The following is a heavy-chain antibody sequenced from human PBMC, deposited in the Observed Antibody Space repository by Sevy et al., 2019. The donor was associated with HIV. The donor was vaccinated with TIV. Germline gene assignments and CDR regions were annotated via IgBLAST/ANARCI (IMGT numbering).Heavy chain of an antibody. CDR2: INPKSGAT. Sequence: ASVKVSCKASGYTFSDSGYYVHWVRQAPGQGLEWMGWINPKSGATNQEQKFQDRVTMTRDTSVSTANMDPSRLTSDDTAVYYCARESYDFWTGPVDYDYGMDVWGQGTTVTVSS. V-gene: IGHV1-2*02. CDR3: ARESYDFWTGPVDYDYGMDV. CDR1: GYTFSDSGYY. D-gene: IGHD3-3*01. J-gene: IGHJ6*02.